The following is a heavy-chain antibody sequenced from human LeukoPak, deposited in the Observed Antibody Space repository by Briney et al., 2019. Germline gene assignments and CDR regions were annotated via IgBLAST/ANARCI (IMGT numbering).Heavy chain of an antibody. Sequence: PGGSLRLSCAASGFTFSHFWMSWVRQAPGKRLDWVANVNQDGSEKYYVDSVKGRFTISRDNAKNSLYLLMNSLRAEDTAAYYCARDLVGNTGFEYWGQGTLVTVSS. CDR1: GFTFSHFW. D-gene: IGHD1/OR15-1a*01. CDR2: VNQDGSEK. V-gene: IGHV3-7*01. CDR3: ARDLVGNTGFEY. J-gene: IGHJ4*02.